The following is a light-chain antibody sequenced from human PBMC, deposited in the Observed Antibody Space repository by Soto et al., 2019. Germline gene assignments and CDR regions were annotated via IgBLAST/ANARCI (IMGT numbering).Light chain of an antibody. CDR2: WAS. CDR1: QRVLYSSNNKNY. V-gene: IGKV4-1*01. Sequence: DIVMTQSLDSLAVSLGERATINCKSSQRVLYSSNNKNYLAWYQQKPGQPPKLLIYWASTRESGVPDRFSGSGSGTDFTLTISSLQAEDVAVYYCQQYYSTPRTFGQGTKVDIK. CDR3: QQYYSTPRT. J-gene: IGKJ1*01.